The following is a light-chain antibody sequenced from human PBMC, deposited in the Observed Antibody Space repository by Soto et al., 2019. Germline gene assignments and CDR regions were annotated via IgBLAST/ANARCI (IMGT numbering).Light chain of an antibody. CDR2: DAS. V-gene: IGKV1-33*01. CDR3: QQYDNLPAYT. Sequence: DIQMTQSPSSLSASVGDRVTITCQASQDISNYLNWYQQNPGKAPKLLIYDASNLETGVPSRCSGSGSGTDFTFNISSLQPEDIATYYCQQYDNLPAYTFGQGTKLEIK. J-gene: IGKJ2*01. CDR1: QDISNY.